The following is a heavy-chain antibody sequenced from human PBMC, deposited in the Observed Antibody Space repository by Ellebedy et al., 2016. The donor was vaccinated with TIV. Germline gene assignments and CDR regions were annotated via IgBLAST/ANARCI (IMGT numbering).Heavy chain of an antibody. J-gene: IGHJ4*02. CDR2: IRSKAYGGTT. D-gene: IGHD3-10*01. V-gene: IGHV3-49*03. CDR1: GFTFGDYA. Sequence: GESLKISCTASGFTFGDYAISWFRQAPGKGLEWVGFIRSKAYGGTTEYAASVKGRFTISRDDSKSIAFLQMNSLKSEDTAMYYCTRVIRGVPDFWGQGTLVTVSS. CDR3: TRVIRGVPDF.